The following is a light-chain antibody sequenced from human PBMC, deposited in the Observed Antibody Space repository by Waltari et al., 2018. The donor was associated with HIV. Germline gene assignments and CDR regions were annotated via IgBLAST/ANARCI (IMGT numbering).Light chain of an antibody. V-gene: IGLV3-19*01. CDR2: GKN. CDR3: ACWDRSGDYIL. Sequence: SSELTQDPAVSVALGQTVKIACLGDSLRKYYASWYRLRPGQAPQLLVYGKNSRPSGIPDRFSASSSGNRAFLTITGARAEDEADYYCACWDRSGDYILFGGGTKVTVL. CDR1: SLRKYY. J-gene: IGLJ2*01.